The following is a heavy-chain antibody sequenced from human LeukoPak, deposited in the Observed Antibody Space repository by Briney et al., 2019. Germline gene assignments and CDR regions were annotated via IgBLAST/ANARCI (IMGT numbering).Heavy chain of an antibody. CDR3: AGVSRFYYDSSGDFDY. J-gene: IGHJ4*02. Sequence: ASVKVSCKTSGYTFTDYYMHWVRQAPGQGLEWMGWITPNSGGTKYAQKFQGRVTMTRDTSINTAYMELSRLRSDDTAVYYCAGVSRFYYDSSGDFDYWGQGSLVTVSS. D-gene: IGHD3-22*01. V-gene: IGHV1-2*02. CDR1: GYTFTDYY. CDR2: ITPNSGGT.